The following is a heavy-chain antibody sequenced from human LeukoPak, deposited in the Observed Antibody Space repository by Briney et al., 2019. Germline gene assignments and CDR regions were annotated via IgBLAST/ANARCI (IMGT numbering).Heavy chain of an antibody. Sequence: SETLSLTCTVSGGSISSGDYYWSWIRQPPGKGLEWIGYIYYSGSTYYNPSLKSRVTISVDTSKTQFSLKLSSVTAADTAVYYCARGTAKYSSGNWFDPWGQGTLVTVSS. CDR3: ARGTAKYSSGNWFDP. CDR1: GGSISSGDYY. V-gene: IGHV4-30-4*08. CDR2: IYYSGST. J-gene: IGHJ5*02. D-gene: IGHD6-25*01.